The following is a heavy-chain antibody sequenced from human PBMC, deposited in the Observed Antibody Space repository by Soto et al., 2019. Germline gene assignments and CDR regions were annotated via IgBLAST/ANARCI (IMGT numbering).Heavy chain of an antibody. CDR2: ISGSGVGT. CDR3: AKGPTIFGVVIIFEYYYGMDI. CDR1: RFTFSSSA. D-gene: IGHD3-3*01. J-gene: IGHJ6*02. Sequence: GGSLRLSCAASRFTFSSSAMSWVRQAPGKGLEWVSAISGSGVGTYYADSVKGRFTISRDNSKNTLYLQMNSLRAEDTAIYDCAKGPTIFGVVIIFEYYYGMDIWGQGTTVTVSS. V-gene: IGHV3-23*01.